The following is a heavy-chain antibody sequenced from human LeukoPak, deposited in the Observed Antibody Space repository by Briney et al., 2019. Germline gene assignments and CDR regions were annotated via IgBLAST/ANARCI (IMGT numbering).Heavy chain of an antibody. CDR2: VSSSGVNT. D-gene: IGHD1-14*01. Sequence: GGSLRLSCSASGLTFSASAMHWVRQAPGKGLEYVSVVSSSGVNTYYADSVRGRFTISRDNFKSTVYLQMSSLRAEDTAVYYCVKEDNHSPGGDYWGQGTLVTVSS. J-gene: IGHJ4*02. V-gene: IGHV3-64D*09. CDR3: VKEDNHSPGGDY. CDR1: GLTFSASA.